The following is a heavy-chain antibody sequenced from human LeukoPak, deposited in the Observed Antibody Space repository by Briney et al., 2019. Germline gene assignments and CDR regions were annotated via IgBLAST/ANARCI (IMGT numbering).Heavy chain of an antibody. Sequence: ASVKVSCKASGGTFTSYAISWVRQAPGQGLEWMGGIIPIFGTANYAQKFQGRVTITADKSTSTAYMELSSLRSEDTTVYYCASRYSGYDYRATRGYYYYGMDGWGKGTTVSVCS. D-gene: IGHD5-12*01. CDR1: GGTFTSYA. CDR2: IIPIFGTA. J-gene: IGHJ6*01. V-gene: IGHV1-69*06. CDR3: ASRYSGYDYRATRGYYYYGMDG.